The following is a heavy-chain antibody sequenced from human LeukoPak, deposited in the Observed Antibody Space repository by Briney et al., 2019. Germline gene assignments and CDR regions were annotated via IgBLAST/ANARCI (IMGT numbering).Heavy chain of an antibody. Sequence: ASVKVSCKASGYTLTSYGISWVRQAPGQGLEWMGWISAHNGDTNYAQKLQGRVTMTTDTSTSTAYMELKSLRSDDTAVYYCARGGSGWCIDNWGKGTLVTVSS. CDR2: ISAHNGDT. CDR3: ARGGSGWCIDN. V-gene: IGHV1-18*01. CDR1: GYTLTSYG. D-gene: IGHD6-19*01. J-gene: IGHJ4*02.